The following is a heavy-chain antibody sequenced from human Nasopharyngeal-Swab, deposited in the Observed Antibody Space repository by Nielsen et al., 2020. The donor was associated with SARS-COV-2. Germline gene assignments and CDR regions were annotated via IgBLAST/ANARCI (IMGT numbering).Heavy chain of an antibody. D-gene: IGHD3-3*01. J-gene: IGHJ4*02. Sequence: KVSCKVSGYTFTNSCIAWVRQLPGKGLEWMGIIYPGDSDTRYSPSFQGQVTISADKSISTAYLQWSSLKASDTAMYYCARRAVDFWSGYYPYYFDYWGQGTLVTVSS. V-gene: IGHV5-51*01. CDR2: IYPGDSDT. CDR1: GYTFTNSC. CDR3: ARRAVDFWSGYYPYYFDY.